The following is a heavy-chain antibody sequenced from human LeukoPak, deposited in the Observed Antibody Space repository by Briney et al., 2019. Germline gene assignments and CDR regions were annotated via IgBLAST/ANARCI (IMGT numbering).Heavy chain of an antibody. J-gene: IGHJ5*02. CDR2: IYYSGST. CDR3: ARESSIAARNWFDP. V-gene: IGHV4-31*03. CDR1: GGSISGGGYY. D-gene: IGHD6-6*01. Sequence: SETLSLTCPVFGGSISGGGYYWSWIRQHPGKGLEWIGYIYYSGSTYYNPSLKSRVTISVDTSKNQFSLKLSSVTAADTAVYYCARESSIAARNWFDPWGQGTLVTVSS.